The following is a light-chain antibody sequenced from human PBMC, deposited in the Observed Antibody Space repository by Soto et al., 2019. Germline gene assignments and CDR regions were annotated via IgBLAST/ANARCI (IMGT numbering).Light chain of an antibody. J-gene: IGLJ2*01. V-gene: IGLV2-11*01. CDR3: CSYAGGYTLCA. Sequence: QSALTQPRSVSGSPGQSVTISCTGTSSDVGGYNYVSWYQQHPGKAPKLMIYDVTKRPSGVPDRFSGSKSGNTASLTISGLQAEDEADYYCCSYAGGYTLCAFGGGTKLTVL. CDR1: SSDVGGYNY. CDR2: DVT.